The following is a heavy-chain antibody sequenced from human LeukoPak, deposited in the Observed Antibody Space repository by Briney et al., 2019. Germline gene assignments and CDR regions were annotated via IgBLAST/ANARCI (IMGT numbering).Heavy chain of an antibody. J-gene: IGHJ4*02. V-gene: IGHV4-34*01. Sequence: PSETLSLTCAVYGGSFSDYYWSWIRQPPGKGLEWIGEINHSGSTNYNPSLKSRVTISVDTSKNQFSLRLSSVTAADTAVYYCARGRRWAAAGIAYWGQGTLVTVSS. D-gene: IGHD6-13*01. CDR2: INHSGST. CDR1: GGSFSDYY. CDR3: ARGRRWAAAGIAY.